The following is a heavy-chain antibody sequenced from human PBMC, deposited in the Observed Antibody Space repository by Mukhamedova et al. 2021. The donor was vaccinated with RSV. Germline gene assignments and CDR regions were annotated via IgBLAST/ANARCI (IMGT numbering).Heavy chain of an antibody. V-gene: IGHV3-23*01. CDR2: ISGSGSSP. J-gene: IGHJ4*02. D-gene: IGHD2-2*01. CDR3: AKTGQEGVPSRFMPFDY. Sequence: VSGISGSGSSPYYADSVKGRFTVSRDNSKNTLYLEINSLRVEDTAIYYCAKTGQEGVPSRFMPFDYWGQGTLVTVSS.